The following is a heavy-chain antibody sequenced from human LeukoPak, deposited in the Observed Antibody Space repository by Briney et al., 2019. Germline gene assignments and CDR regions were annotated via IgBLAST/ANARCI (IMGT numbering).Heavy chain of an antibody. J-gene: IGHJ3*02. Sequence: PGGSLRLSCAASGFTFSSYSMNWVRQAPGKGLEWVSSISSNSIYVFYADSVKGRFTISRDNSKNTLYLQMNSLRAEDTAVYYCAKGGAYYYDSSGYFGIWGQGTMVTVSS. CDR1: GFTFSSYS. CDR3: AKGGAYYYDSSGYFGI. CDR2: ISSNSIYV. D-gene: IGHD3-22*01. V-gene: IGHV3-21*04.